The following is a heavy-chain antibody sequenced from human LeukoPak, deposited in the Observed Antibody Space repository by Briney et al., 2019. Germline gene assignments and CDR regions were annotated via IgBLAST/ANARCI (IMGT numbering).Heavy chain of an antibody. CDR2: IIPIFSTA. D-gene: IGHD2-2*02. Sequence: SVKVSCKASGGTFSSYAISWVRQPPGQGLEWMGGIIPIFSTANYAQKFQGRVTITTDESTSTAYMELSSLRSEDTAVYYCARTAGYCSSTSCYTNWFDPWGQGTLVTVSS. V-gene: IGHV1-69*05. CDR3: ARTAGYCSSTSCYTNWFDP. CDR1: GGTFSSYA. J-gene: IGHJ5*02.